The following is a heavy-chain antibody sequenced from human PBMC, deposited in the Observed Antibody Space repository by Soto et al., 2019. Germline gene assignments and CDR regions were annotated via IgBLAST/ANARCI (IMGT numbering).Heavy chain of an antibody. D-gene: IGHD6-13*01. CDR3: AKDHDLAAAGYYFDY. CDR1: GFTFSSYW. Sequence: VGSLRLSCAASGFTFSSYWMSWVRQAPGKGLEWVANIKQDGSEKYYVDSVKGRFTISRDNAKNSLYLQMNSLRAEDTAVYFCAKDHDLAAAGYYFDYWGQGTLVTVSS. V-gene: IGHV3-7*01. J-gene: IGHJ4*02. CDR2: IKQDGSEK.